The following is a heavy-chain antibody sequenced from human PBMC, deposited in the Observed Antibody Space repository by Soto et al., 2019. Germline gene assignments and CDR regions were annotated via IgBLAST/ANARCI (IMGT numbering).Heavy chain of an antibody. D-gene: IGHD3-16*01. CDR1: GYTFTGYY. CDR2: MRPDSGGA. Sequence: QVQLVQSGAEVKKPGASVKVSRKASGYTFTGYYLHWIRQAPGQGLEWMGWMRPDSGGANYAQKFQGRVSMTRDTSISTFYMELSRLRSDDTAVYYCARDPHEGVYDYWGQGTLVTVSS. V-gene: IGHV1-2*02. J-gene: IGHJ4*02. CDR3: ARDPHEGVYDY.